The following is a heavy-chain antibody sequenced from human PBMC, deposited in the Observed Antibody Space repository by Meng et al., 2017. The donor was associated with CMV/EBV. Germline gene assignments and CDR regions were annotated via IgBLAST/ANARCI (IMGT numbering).Heavy chain of an antibody. D-gene: IGHD5-24*01. V-gene: IGHV1-18*04. CDR1: GYTFTGYY. CDR3: ARGPPFFDGYNYNFDY. J-gene: IGHJ4*02. Sequence: ASVKVSCKASGYTFTGYYMHWVRQAPGQGLEWMGWISAYNGNTNYAQKLQGRVTMTTDTSTSTAYMELRSLRSDDTAVYYCARGPPFFDGYNYNFDYWGQGTLVTVSS. CDR2: ISAYNGNT.